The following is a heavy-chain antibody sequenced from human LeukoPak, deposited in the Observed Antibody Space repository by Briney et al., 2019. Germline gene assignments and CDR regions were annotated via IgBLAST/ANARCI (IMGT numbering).Heavy chain of an antibody. CDR2: FDPEDGET. J-gene: IGHJ5*02. D-gene: IGHD6-19*01. V-gene: IGHV1-24*01. CDR1: GYTLTELS. Sequence: ASVKVSCKVSGYTLTELSMHWVRQAPGKGLEWMGGFDPEDGETIYAQKFQGRVTMTEDTSTDTAYMELSSLRSEDMAVYYCATARQWLVRGNNWFDPWGQGTLVTVSS. CDR3: ATARQWLVRGNNWFDP.